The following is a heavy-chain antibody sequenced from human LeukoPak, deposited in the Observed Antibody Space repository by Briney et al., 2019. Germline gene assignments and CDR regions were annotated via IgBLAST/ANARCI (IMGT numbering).Heavy chain of an antibody. CDR3: ARSNDFWSGYSDY. D-gene: IGHD3-3*01. CDR1: GYTFTGYY. Sequence: ASVKVSCKASGYTFTGYYMHWVRQAPGQGLEWMGWINPNSGGTNYAQKFQGRVTMTRDTPISTAYMELSRLRSDDTAVYYRARSNDFWSGYSDYWGQGTLVTVSS. J-gene: IGHJ4*02. CDR2: INPNSGGT. V-gene: IGHV1-2*02.